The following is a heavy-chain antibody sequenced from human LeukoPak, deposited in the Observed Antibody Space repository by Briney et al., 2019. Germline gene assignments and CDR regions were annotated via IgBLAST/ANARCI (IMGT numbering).Heavy chain of an antibody. Sequence: GGSLRLSCAASGFTFSDYYMSWIRQAPGKGLEWVSYISSSGSTIYYADSVKGRFTISRGNAKNSLYLQMNSLRAEDTAVYYCARALRVEAYGMDVWGQGTTVTVSS. CDR3: ARALRVEAYGMDV. J-gene: IGHJ6*02. CDR2: ISSSGSTI. D-gene: IGHD4-17*01. CDR1: GFTFSDYY. V-gene: IGHV3-11*01.